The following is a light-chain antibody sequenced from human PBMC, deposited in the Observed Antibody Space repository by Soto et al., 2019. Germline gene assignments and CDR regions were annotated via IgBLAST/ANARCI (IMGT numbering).Light chain of an antibody. CDR2: GAS. CDR3: QQYGSSSWT. Sequence: EILLTQSPGTLSLSPGERATLSCRASQSVSSSYLAWYQQKPGQAPRLLIYGASSRATGIPDRFSGSGSGTDFTLTISRLEPEDFEVYYCQQYGSSSWTFGQGTKVDIK. V-gene: IGKV3-20*01. J-gene: IGKJ1*01. CDR1: QSVSSSY.